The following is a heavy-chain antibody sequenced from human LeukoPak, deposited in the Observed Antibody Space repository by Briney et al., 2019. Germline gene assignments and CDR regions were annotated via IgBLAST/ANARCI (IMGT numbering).Heavy chain of an antibody. J-gene: IGHJ6*03. D-gene: IGHD1-7*01. V-gene: IGHV4-4*07. CDR1: GGSVSSSYY. CDR2: IYTSGST. Sequence: SETLSLTCPVSGGSVSSSYYWSWIRQPAGKGLEWIGRIYTSGSTNYNPSLKSRVTMSVDTSKNQFSLKLSSVTAADTAVYYCARVAGGTTGYYYYYMDVWGKGTTVTVSS. CDR3: ARVAGGTTGYYYYYMDV.